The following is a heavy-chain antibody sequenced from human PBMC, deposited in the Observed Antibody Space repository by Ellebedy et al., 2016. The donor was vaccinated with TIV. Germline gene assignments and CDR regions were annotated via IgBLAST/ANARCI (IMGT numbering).Heavy chain of an antibody. CDR2: ITGSGGST. Sequence: PGGSLRLSCAASGFTFSSFAMSWVRQGPGKGLEWVSAITGSGGSTFYADSVKGRFTISRDNSKNTLYLQMNSLRADDTAVYYCAKGHSSSSFNLFDPWGQGTLVTVSS. CDR3: AKGHSSSSFNLFDP. D-gene: IGHD2-2*01. J-gene: IGHJ5*02. CDR1: GFTFSSFA. V-gene: IGHV3-23*01.